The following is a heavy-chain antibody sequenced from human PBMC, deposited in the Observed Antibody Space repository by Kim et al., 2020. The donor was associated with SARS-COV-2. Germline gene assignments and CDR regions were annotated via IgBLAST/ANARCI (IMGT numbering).Heavy chain of an antibody. Sequence: LKSRVTISVDTSKNQFSLKLSSVTAADTAVYYCASEGVTTISLAYYYGMDVWGQGTTVTVSS. J-gene: IGHJ6*02. V-gene: IGHV4-39*01. CDR3: ASEGVTTISLAYYYGMDV. D-gene: IGHD5-12*01.